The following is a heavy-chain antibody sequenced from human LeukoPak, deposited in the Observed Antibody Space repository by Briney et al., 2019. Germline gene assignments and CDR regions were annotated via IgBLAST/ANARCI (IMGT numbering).Heavy chain of an antibody. CDR1: GYTFTSYW. V-gene: IGHV5-51*01. J-gene: IGHJ4*02. D-gene: IGHD2-2*01. Sequence: GESLKISCKGSGYTFTSYWIGWVRQMPGKGLEWMGIINPGDSDTRYSPSFQGQVTISADKSISTAYLHWSSLKASDTAMYYCAKQRTCSTTNCYGVDDWGQGTLVTVSS. CDR3: AKQRTCSTTNCYGVDD. CDR2: INPGDSDT.